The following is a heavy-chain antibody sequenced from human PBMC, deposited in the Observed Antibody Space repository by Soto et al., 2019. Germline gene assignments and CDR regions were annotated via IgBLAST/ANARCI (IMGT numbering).Heavy chain of an antibody. Sequence: LSLTCAASGFTFDDYAMHWVRQAPGKGLEWVSLISWDGGSTYYADSVKGRFTISRDNSKNSLYLQMNSLRAEDTALYYCAKGIAVAYTYYYGMDVWGQGTTVTVSS. CDR1: GFTFDDYA. CDR2: ISWDGGST. CDR3: AKGIAVAYTYYYGMDV. J-gene: IGHJ6*02. D-gene: IGHD6-19*01. V-gene: IGHV3-43D*03.